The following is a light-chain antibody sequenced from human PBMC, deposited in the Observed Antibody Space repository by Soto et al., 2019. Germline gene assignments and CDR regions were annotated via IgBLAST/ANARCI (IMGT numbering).Light chain of an antibody. V-gene: IGLV2-8*01. J-gene: IGLJ3*02. CDR1: SSDVGAYNY. CDR3: SSYSGGDNLL. Sequence: QSALTQPPSASGSPGQSVTISCTGTSSDVGAYNYVSWYQQHPGKAPKLLICEVSKRPSGIPDRFSGSKSGNTASLPVSGLQSEYEADYYCSSYSGGDNLLFGGGTQLTVL. CDR2: EVS.